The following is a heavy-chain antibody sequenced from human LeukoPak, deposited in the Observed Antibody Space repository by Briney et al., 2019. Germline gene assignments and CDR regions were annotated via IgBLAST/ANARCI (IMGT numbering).Heavy chain of an antibody. CDR3: ARSNVDTASDWFDP. Sequence: ASVKVSCKASGYTFTSYGISWVRQAPGQGLEWMGWISAYNGNTKSAQKLQGRVTMTTDTSTNTAYMELRSLRSDDTAVFYCARSNVDTASDWFDPWGQGTLVTVSS. J-gene: IGHJ5*02. V-gene: IGHV1-18*01. CDR1: GYTFTSYG. D-gene: IGHD5-18*01. CDR2: ISAYNGNT.